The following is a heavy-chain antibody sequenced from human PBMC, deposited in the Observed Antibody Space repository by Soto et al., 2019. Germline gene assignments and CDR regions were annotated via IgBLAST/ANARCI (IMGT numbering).Heavy chain of an antibody. V-gene: IGHV3-23*01. J-gene: IGHJ4*02. CDR1: GFTFSTFA. Sequence: GGSLRLSCAASGFTFSTFAMSWVRQAPGKGMEWVSAISGSGGTTYNADSVKGRFTISRDNSKNTLYLQMNSLRAEDTAVYYCAKSGYFDWLNYFDYWGQGTLVTVSS. D-gene: IGHD3-9*01. CDR3: AKSGYFDWLNYFDY. CDR2: ISGSGGTT.